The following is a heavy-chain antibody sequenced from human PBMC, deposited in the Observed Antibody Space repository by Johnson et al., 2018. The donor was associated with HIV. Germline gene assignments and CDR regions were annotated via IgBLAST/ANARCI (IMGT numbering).Heavy chain of an antibody. V-gene: IGHV3-30*03. CDR1: GFTFSSYG. Sequence: QVQLMESGGGVVQPGRSLRLSCAASGFTFSSYGMHWVRQAPGKGLEWVAVISYDGSNKYYAEHLRGRVTISRDNSKNTLHLQMGSLRAEDTAVYYCARVRGLIAFDIWGQGTMVIVPS. D-gene: IGHD3-22*01. CDR2: ISYDGSNK. CDR3: ARVRGLIAFDI. J-gene: IGHJ3*02.